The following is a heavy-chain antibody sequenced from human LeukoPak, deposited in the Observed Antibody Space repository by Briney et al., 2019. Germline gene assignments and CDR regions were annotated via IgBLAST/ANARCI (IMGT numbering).Heavy chain of an antibody. Sequence: GGSLRLSCAASGFTVSNNYMSWVRQAPGKGPEWVSVIYSDGSTSYAGSVKGRFTISRDNSKNTLYLQMNSLRAEDTAVYYCATHVEMATILSYWGQGTLVTVSS. V-gene: IGHV3-66*01. CDR1: GFTVSNNY. J-gene: IGHJ4*02. D-gene: IGHD5-24*01. CDR3: ATHVEMATILSY. CDR2: IYSDGST.